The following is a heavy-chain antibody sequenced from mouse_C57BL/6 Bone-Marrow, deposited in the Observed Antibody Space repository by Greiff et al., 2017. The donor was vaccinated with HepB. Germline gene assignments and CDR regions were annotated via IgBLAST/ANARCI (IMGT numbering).Heavy chain of an antibody. D-gene: IGHD2-1*01. CDR1: GFSLTSYG. CDR2: IWGVGRT. V-gene: IGHV2-6*01. CDR3: ASCIYYGNIRRAMDY. Sequence: VMLVESGPGLVAPSQSLSITCTVSGFSLTSYGVDWVRQSPGKGLEWLGVIWGVGRTNYNSALKSRLSISKDNSKSQVFLKMNSLQTDDTDMYYCASCIYYGNIRRAMDYWGQGTSVTVSS. J-gene: IGHJ4*01.